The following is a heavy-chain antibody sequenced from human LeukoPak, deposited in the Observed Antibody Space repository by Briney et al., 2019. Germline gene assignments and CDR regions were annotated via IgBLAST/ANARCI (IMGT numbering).Heavy chain of an antibody. CDR2: ITSRGEAT. CDR1: GFTFTTYA. Sequence: ETGGSLRLSCAASGFTFTTYAMSWVRQTPRQGLEWVSSITSRGEATYYAGSVQGRFTISRDNSKNTLYLQMSSLTAEDTAVYYCARDRPNYYHSSGHYYRQNGDYWGQGTLVTVSS. CDR3: ARDRPNYYHSSGHYYRQNGDY. V-gene: IGHV3-23*01. J-gene: IGHJ4*02. D-gene: IGHD3-22*01.